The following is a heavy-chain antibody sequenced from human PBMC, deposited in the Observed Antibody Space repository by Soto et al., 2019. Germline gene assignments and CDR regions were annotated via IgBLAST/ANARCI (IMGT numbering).Heavy chain of an antibody. Sequence: ASVKVSCKASGYTFTSYGISWVRQAPGQGLVWMGWISAYNGNTNYAQKLQGRVTMTTDTSTSTAYMELRSLRSDDTAVYYCARDSGFLEWGDSYYYYYGMDVWGQGTTVTVSS. CDR1: GYTFTSYG. D-gene: IGHD3-3*01. CDR3: ARDSGFLEWGDSYYYYYGMDV. J-gene: IGHJ6*02. CDR2: ISAYNGNT. V-gene: IGHV1-18*01.